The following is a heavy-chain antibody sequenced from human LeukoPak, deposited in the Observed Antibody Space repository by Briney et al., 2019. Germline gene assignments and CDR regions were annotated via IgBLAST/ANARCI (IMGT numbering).Heavy chain of an antibody. J-gene: IGHJ4*02. CDR3: ARGNIVVVPAAMGFDY. Sequence: SETLSLTCTVSGGSISSYYWSWIRQHPGKGLEWIGYIYYSGSTNYNPSLKSRVTISVDTSKNQFSLKLSSVTAADTAVYYCARGNIVVVPAAMGFDYWGQGTLVTVSS. CDR1: GGSISSYY. CDR2: IYYSGST. V-gene: IGHV4-59*01. D-gene: IGHD2-2*01.